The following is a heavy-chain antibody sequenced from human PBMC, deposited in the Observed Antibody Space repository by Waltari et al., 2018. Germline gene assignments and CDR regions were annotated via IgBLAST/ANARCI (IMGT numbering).Heavy chain of an antibody. Sequence: QVQLQESGPGLVKPSQTLSLTCTVSGGSISSGSYYWSWIRQPAGKGLEWIGRIYTSGSTNYNPSLKSRVTISVVTSKNQFSLKLSSVTAADTAVYYCAREETGYYYDSSGYYYFDYWGQGTLVTVSS. D-gene: IGHD3-22*01. V-gene: IGHV4-61*02. J-gene: IGHJ4*02. CDR1: GGSISSGSYY. CDR2: IYTSGST. CDR3: AREETGYYYDSSGYYYFDY.